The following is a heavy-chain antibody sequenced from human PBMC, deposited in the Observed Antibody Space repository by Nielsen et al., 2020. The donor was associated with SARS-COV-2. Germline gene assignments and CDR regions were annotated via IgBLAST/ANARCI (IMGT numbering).Heavy chain of an antibody. CDR2: IIPIFGTA. V-gene: IGHV1-69*06. D-gene: IGHD6-19*01. Sequence: SVKVSCKASGYTFTSYAMNWVRQAPGQGLEWMGGIIPIFGTANYAQKFQGRVTITADKSTSTAYMELSSLRSEDTAVYYCARVYSSGGGPFSYWGQGTLVTVSS. J-gene: IGHJ4*02. CDR3: ARVYSSGGGPFSY. CDR1: GYTFTSYA.